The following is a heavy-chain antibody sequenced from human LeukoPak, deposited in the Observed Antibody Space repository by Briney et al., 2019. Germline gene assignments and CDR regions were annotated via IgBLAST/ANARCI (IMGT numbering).Heavy chain of an antibody. J-gene: IGHJ4*02. CDR3: ARRSYYDSSAIFDY. D-gene: IGHD3-22*01. CDR1: GGSISSSSYY. Sequence: SETLSLTCTVSGGSISSSSYYWDWIRQPPGKGLEWIGSLYYSGSTYYNPSLKSRVTISVDTSKNQFSLKRSSVTAADTAVFYCARRSYYDSSAIFDYWGQGTLVTVSS. CDR2: LYYSGST. V-gene: IGHV4-39*01.